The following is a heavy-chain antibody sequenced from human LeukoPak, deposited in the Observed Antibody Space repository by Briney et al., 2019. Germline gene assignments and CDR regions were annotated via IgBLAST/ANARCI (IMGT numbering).Heavy chain of an antibody. CDR2: IIPIFGTA. V-gene: IGHV1-69*13. J-gene: IGHJ3*02. CDR3: ARENDYGDYGAFDI. Sequence: PSVNDSCKASGGTFSSYAISWVRQAPGQAREWMGGIIPIFGTANYAQKFQGRVTITADESTSTAYMELSSVRSEDTAVYYCARENDYGDYGAFDIWGQGTMVTVSP. D-gene: IGHD4-17*01. CDR1: GGTFSSYA.